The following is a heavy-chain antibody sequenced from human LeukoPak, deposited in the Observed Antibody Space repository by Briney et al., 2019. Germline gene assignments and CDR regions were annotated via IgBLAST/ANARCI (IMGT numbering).Heavy chain of an antibody. CDR2: IYHSGST. V-gene: IGHV4-38-2*02. D-gene: IGHD3-10*01. CDR1: GYSISSGYY. CDR3: ARHVWFGEPEQGWFDP. J-gene: IGHJ5*02. Sequence: SETLSLTCTVSGYSISSGYYWGWIRQPPGKGLEWIGSIYHSGSTYYNPSLKSRVTISVDTSKNQFSLKLSSVTAADTAVYYCARHVWFGEPEQGWFDPWGQGTLVTVSS.